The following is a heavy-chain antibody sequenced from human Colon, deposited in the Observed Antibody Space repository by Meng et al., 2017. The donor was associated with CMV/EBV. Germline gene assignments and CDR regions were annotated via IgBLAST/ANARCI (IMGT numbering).Heavy chain of an antibody. J-gene: IGHJ4*02. CDR2: IRYDGDNK. D-gene: IGHD3-22*01. CDR3: AKGPDSSGYGAGY. CDR1: GFTFSSYD. Sequence: GESLKISCAASGFTFSSYDMHWVRQAPGKGLEWVAFIRYDGDNKYYADSVKGRFTISRDNSKNTLYLQMNSLRAEDTAVYYCAKGPDSSGYGAGYWGQGTLVTVSS. V-gene: IGHV3-30*02.